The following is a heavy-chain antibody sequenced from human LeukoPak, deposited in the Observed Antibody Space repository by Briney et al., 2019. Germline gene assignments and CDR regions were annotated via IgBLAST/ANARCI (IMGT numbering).Heavy chain of an antibody. Sequence: SVKVSCKASGGTLSSYAISWVRQAPGQGLEWMGGIIPIFGTANHAQKFQGRVTITTDESTSTAYMELSSLRPEDTAVYYCVLAARPYYFDYWGQGTLVTVSS. V-gene: IGHV1-69*05. CDR1: GGTLSSYA. CDR2: IIPIFGTA. J-gene: IGHJ4*02. CDR3: VLAARPYYFDY. D-gene: IGHD6-6*01.